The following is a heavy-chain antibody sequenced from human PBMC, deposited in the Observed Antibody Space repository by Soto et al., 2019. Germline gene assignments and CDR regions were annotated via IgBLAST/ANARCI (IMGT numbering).Heavy chain of an antibody. D-gene: IGHD6-13*01. CDR3: AKYRERDAWYEDY. V-gene: IGHV3-23*01. Sequence: EVQLLESGGGLVQPGGSLRLSCVASGFSFSSYAMSWVRQAPGKGLEWVSVISGSDGSTYYADSVKGRFTISRDNSKNTLYLQMISLRAEDTAVYYCAKYRERDAWYEDYWGQGTLVTVSS. CDR1: GFSFSSYA. CDR2: ISGSDGST. J-gene: IGHJ4*02.